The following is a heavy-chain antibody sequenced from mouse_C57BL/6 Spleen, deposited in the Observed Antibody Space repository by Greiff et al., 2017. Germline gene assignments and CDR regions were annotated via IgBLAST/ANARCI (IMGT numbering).Heavy chain of an antibody. Sequence: VKLQQPGAELVKPGASVKMSCKASGYTFTSYWITWVQQRPGQGLEWIGDIYPGSGSTNYNEKFKSKATLTVDTSSSTAYMQLSSLTSEDSAVYYCARWDDGYYDYAMDYWGQGTSVTVSS. CDR3: ARWDDGYYDYAMDY. CDR2: IYPGSGST. CDR1: GYTFTSYW. J-gene: IGHJ4*01. V-gene: IGHV1-55*01. D-gene: IGHD2-3*01.